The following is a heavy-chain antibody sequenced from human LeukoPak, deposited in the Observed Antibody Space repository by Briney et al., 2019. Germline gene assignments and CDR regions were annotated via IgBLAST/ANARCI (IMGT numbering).Heavy chain of an antibody. CDR3: ARLLEGVAGTWGY. CDR1: GYTFSTYW. CDR2: IYTGDSDT. Sequence: GESLKISCKGSGYTFSTYWIAWVRQMPGKGLEWMGIIYTGDSDTGYSPSFQGQVTISADKSISTAYLQWSSLKASDTAMYYCARLLEGVAGTWGYWGQGTVVTVSS. D-gene: IGHD6-19*01. J-gene: IGHJ4*02. V-gene: IGHV5-51*01.